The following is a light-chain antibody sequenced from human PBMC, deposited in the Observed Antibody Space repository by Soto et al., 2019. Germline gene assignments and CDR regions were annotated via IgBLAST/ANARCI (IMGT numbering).Light chain of an antibody. J-gene: IGKJ2*01. CDR2: AAS. CDR3: QLHGMSPLNS. V-gene: IGKV3-20*01. CDR1: QSLTNSY. Sequence: EIVVTQSPGTLSLSPGERATLSCRASQSLTNSYLAWYQQKPGQPPRLLIYAASTRATGIPAWENGSVSRTDFSLTNSRSKPEDFAVCCGQLHGMSPLNSSGHGTKLEIK.